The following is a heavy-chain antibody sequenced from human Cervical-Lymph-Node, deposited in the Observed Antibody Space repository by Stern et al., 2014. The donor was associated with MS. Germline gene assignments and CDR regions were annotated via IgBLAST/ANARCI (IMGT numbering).Heavy chain of an antibody. D-gene: IGHD6-19*01. CDR1: GYTFDKYW. J-gene: IGHJ4*02. CDR2: SYPGDSDT. CDR3: ARGDTSGWYFFDF. V-gene: IGHV5-51*03. Sequence: EVQLVESGAEVKKPGESLKISCKTSGYTFDKYWIGWARQTPGKGPEWVGISYPGDSDTRYSPSFQAHVIISVDKSITTAYLQWSSLWASDTAIYYCARGDTSGWYFFDFWGQGTPVTVSS.